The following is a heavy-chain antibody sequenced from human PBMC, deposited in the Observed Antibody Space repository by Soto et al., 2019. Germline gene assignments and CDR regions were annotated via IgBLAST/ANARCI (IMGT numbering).Heavy chain of an antibody. CDR2: INWNSGSI. CDR1: GFTFDDYA. J-gene: IGHJ1*01. V-gene: IGHV3-9*01. D-gene: IGHD6-13*01. Sequence: SLRLSCAASGFTFDDYAMHWVRQVPGKGLEWVSGINWNSGSIGYGDSVKGRFAISRDNAKNSLHLQMNSLSAEDTAFYYCVKDESINWYSGHFRHWGQGTLVTVSS. CDR3: VKDESINWYSGHFRH.